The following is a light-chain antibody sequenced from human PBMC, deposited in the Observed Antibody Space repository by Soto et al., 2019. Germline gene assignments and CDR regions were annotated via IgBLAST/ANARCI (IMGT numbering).Light chain of an antibody. Sequence: QSALTQPASASGTPGQRVTISCSGGSSNIGSNYVNWYQHLPGTAPKLLIYSDDQRPSGVPDRFSGSKSGTSASLAISGLQSEDEADYFCAAWNDNPNGPGYVFGTGTKVTVL. CDR2: SDD. V-gene: IGLV1-44*01. J-gene: IGLJ1*01. CDR1: SSNIGSNY. CDR3: AAWNDNPNGPGYV.